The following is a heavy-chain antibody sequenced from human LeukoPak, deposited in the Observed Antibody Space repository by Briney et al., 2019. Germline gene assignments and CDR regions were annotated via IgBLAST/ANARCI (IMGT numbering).Heavy chain of an antibody. J-gene: IGHJ3*02. V-gene: IGHV4-34*01. CDR2: INHSGST. CDR3: ARHGARITIFGVVIPDALDI. D-gene: IGHD3-3*01. Sequence: SETLSLTCAVYGGSFSGYYWSWIRQPPGKGLEWIGEINHSGSTNYNPSLKSRVTISVDTSKNQFSLKLSSVTAADTAVYYCARHGARITIFGVVIPDALDIWGQGTMVTVSS. CDR1: GGSFSGYY.